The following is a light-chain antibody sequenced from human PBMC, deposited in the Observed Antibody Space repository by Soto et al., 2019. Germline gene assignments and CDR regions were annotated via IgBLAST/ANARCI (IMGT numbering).Light chain of an antibody. V-gene: IGLV2-14*01. J-gene: IGLJ1*01. CDR3: SSFTTTSTHV. CDR1: SSDIGAYDY. Sequence: QSALPQPASLSGSPGQSITISCTGTSSDIGAYDYVSWFQQHPGKAPKLMISEVNNRPSGVSNRFSGSKSGNTAYLTISGLQVEDEAEYFCSSFTTTSTHVFGTGTKVTVL. CDR2: EVN.